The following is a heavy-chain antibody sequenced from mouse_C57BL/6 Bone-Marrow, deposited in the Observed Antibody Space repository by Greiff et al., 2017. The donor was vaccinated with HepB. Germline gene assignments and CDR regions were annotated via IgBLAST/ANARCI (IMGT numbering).Heavy chain of an antibody. Sequence: QVQLQQSGAELVRPGASVTLSCKASGYTFTDYEMHWVKQTPVHGLEWIGAIDPETGGTAYNQKFKGKAILTADKSSSTAYMALRSLTSEDSDVYYCTRSDDGYYRYWFAYWGQGTLVTVSA. CDR3: TRSDDGYYRYWFAY. D-gene: IGHD2-3*01. CDR1: GYTFTDYE. CDR2: IDPETGGT. J-gene: IGHJ3*01. V-gene: IGHV1-15*01.